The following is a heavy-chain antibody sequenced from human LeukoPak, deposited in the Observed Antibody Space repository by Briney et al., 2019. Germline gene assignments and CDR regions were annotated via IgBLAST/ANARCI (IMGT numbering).Heavy chain of an antibody. CDR3: AAWTDRGYNF. Sequence: GESLRLSCAASGFTFISFWMNWVRQAPGKGLQWVGNINPEGSQTMFVDSVMGRFTMSKDNAKISLHLQMNSLRVEDTAVFYCAAWTDRGYNFWGQGTVVTVSS. V-gene: IGHV3-7*01. CDR2: INPEGSQT. D-gene: IGHD5-24*01. J-gene: IGHJ4*02. CDR1: GFTFISFW.